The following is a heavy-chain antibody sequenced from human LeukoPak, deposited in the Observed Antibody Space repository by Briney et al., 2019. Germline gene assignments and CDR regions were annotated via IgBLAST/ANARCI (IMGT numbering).Heavy chain of an antibody. Sequence: PSETLSLTCTVSGGSISSSSYYWGWIRQPPGKGLEWIGSIYYSGSTYYNPSLKSRVTISVDTSKNQFSLKLSSVTAGDTAVYYCARDSLASALDYWGQGTLVTVSS. D-gene: IGHD2-21*01. CDR1: GGSISSSSYY. V-gene: IGHV4-39*07. CDR2: IYYSGST. J-gene: IGHJ4*02. CDR3: ARDSLASALDY.